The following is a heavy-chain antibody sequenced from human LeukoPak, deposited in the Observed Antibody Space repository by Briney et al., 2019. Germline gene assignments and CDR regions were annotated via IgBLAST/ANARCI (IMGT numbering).Heavy chain of an antibody. J-gene: IGHJ4*02. CDR3: VIASGIAVAGTRAADPSFDY. Sequence: GGSLRLSCAASRFTFRSYSMNWVRQAPGKGLEWVSSISSSSSYICYADSVKGRFTISRDNAKNSLYLQMNSLRAEDTAVYDRVIASGIAVAGTRAADPSFDYWGQGTLVTVSS. D-gene: IGHD6-19*01. CDR2: ISSSSSYI. CDR1: RFTFRSYS. V-gene: IGHV3-21*01.